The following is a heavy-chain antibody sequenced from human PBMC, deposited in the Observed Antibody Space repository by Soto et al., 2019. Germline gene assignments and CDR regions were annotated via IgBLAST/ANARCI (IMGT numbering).Heavy chain of an antibody. V-gene: IGHV4-59*01. CDR2: IYYSGST. Sequence: QVQLQESGPGLVKPSETLSLTCTVSGGSISSYYWSWIRQPPGKGLEWIGYIYYSGSTNYNPSLKSRVTISVDTSKNQFSLKLSSVTAADTAVYYCARESIAARRRMGWFDPWGQGTLVTVSS. J-gene: IGHJ5*02. D-gene: IGHD6-6*01. CDR1: GGSISSYY. CDR3: ARESIAARRRMGWFDP.